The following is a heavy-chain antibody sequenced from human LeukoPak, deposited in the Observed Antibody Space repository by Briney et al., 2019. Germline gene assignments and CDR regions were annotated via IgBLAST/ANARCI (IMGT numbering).Heavy chain of an antibody. V-gene: IGHV4-30-2*01. J-gene: IGHJ3*02. Sequence: SQTLSLTCAISGGSISSGGYSWSWIRQPPGKGLEWIGYIYHSGSTYYNPSLKSRVTISVDRSKNQFSLKLSSVTAADTAVYYCARFKQDGYGSGSYGDAFDIWGQGTMVTVSS. CDR1: GGSISSGGYS. CDR2: IYHSGST. D-gene: IGHD3-10*01. CDR3: ARFKQDGYGSGSYGDAFDI.